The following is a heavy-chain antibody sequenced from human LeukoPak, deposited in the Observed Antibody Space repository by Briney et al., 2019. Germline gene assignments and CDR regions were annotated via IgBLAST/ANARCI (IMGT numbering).Heavy chain of an antibody. CDR3: ARGYGDYLDY. Sequence: SETLSLTCTVSGGSISSYYWSWIRQPPGEGLEWIGYIYYSGSTNYNPSLKSRVTISVDTSKNQFSLKLSSVTAADTAVYYCARGYGDYLDYWGQGTLVTVSS. CDR2: IYYSGST. D-gene: IGHD4-17*01. CDR1: GGSISSYY. J-gene: IGHJ4*02. V-gene: IGHV4-59*01.